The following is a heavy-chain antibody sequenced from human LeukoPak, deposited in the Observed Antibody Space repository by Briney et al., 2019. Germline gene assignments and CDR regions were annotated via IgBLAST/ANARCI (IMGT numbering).Heavy chain of an antibody. D-gene: IGHD3-10*01. Sequence: GASVKVSCKASGYTFTSYAMNWVRQAPGQGLEWMGWINTNTGNPTYAQGFTGRFVFSLDTSVSTAYLQISSLKAEDTAVYYCARAPLWFGELLSWFGPWGQGTLVTVSS. CDR3: ARAPLWFGELLSWFGP. CDR1: GYTFTSYA. J-gene: IGHJ5*02. CDR2: INTNTGNP. V-gene: IGHV7-4-1*02.